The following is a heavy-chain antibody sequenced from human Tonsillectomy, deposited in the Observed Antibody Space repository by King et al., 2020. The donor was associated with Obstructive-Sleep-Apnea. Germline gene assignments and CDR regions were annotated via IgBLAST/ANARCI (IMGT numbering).Heavy chain of an antibody. J-gene: IGHJ4*02. D-gene: IGHD6-13*01. CDR3: ATALAAAAPFDS. CDR1: GFTFSSYN. V-gene: IGHV3-21*06. CDR2: ISSSSGYI. Sequence: VQLVESGGGLVKPGGSLRLSCAASGFTFSSYNMNWVRQAPGKGLEWVSSISSSSGYIYYTGSVKGRFSISRDNAKNSLYLQMNSLRVEDSAVYYCATALAAAAPFDSWGQGTLVTVSS.